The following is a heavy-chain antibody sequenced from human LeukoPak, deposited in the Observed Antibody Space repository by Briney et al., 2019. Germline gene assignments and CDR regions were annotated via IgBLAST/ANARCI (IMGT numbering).Heavy chain of an antibody. V-gene: IGHV4-34*01. CDR3: ARRLLDY. Sequence: PSETLSLTCAVYGGSFSGFYWSWIRQPPGKGLEWIGEINHSGSTNYNPSLKSRVTISVDTSKNQFSLKLSSVTAADTAVYYCARRLLDYWGQGTLVTVSS. CDR2: INHSGST. CDR1: GGSFSGFY. J-gene: IGHJ4*02. D-gene: IGHD3-22*01.